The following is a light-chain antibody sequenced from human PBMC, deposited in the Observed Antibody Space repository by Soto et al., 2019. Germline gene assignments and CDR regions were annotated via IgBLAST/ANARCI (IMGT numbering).Light chain of an antibody. CDR1: QTISTY. CDR2: GAS. Sequence: DIQMTQSPSPLSASVGDRVTITCRASQTISTYLNWYQQKPGKAPKLLIYGASSLQSGVPSRFSGSGSGTGFTLTISSLQPEDFGTYYCQQSFSTPQTFGQGTKVDIK. CDR3: QQSFSTPQT. J-gene: IGKJ1*01. V-gene: IGKV1-39*01.